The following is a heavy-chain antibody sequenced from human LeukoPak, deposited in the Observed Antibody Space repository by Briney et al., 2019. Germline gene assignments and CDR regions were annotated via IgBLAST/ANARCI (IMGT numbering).Heavy chain of an antibody. Sequence: IGYIFYSGATDFNPSLKSRVTMSLDTTKNQFSLNLTSVTALDTAIYYCARQPSGSYFFDSWGQGTLVTVSS. J-gene: IGHJ4*02. CDR3: ARQPSGSYFFDS. V-gene: IGHV4-28*06. D-gene: IGHD1-26*01. CDR2: IFYSGAT.